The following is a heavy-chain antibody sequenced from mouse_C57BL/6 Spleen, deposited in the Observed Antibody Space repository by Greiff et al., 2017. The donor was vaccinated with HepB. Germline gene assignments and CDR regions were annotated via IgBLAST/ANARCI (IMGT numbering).Heavy chain of an antibody. V-gene: IGHV14-2*01. CDR1: GFNIKDYY. CDR3: APTYYGSSYVGYYFDY. D-gene: IGHD1-1*01. Sequence: DVQLQESGAELVKPGASVKLSCTASGFNIKDYYMHWVKQRTEQGLEWIGRIDPEDGETKYAPKFQGKATITADTSSNTAYLQLSSLTSEDTAVYYCAPTYYGSSYVGYYFDYWGQGTTLTVSS. J-gene: IGHJ2*01. CDR2: IDPEDGET.